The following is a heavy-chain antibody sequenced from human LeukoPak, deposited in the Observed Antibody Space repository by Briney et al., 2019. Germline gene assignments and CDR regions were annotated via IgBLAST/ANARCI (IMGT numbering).Heavy chain of an antibody. CDR2: IYYSGST. V-gene: IGHV4-31*03. CDR3: ARGSVPMVRGVRIAVFDP. J-gene: IGHJ5*02. D-gene: IGHD3-10*01. Sequence: PSQTLSLTCTVSGGSISSGGYYWSWIRQHPGKGLEWIGYIYYSGSTYYNPSLKSRVTISVDTSKNQFSLKLSSVTAADTAVYYCARGSVPMVRGVRIAVFDPWGQGTLVTVSS. CDR1: GGSISSGGYY.